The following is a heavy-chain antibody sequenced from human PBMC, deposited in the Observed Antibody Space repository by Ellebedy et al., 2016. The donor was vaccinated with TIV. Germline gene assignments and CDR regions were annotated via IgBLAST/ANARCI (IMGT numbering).Heavy chain of an antibody. Sequence: GESLKISCAASGFTFTGFSMSWVRQAPGKGLEWVAHIMENGYERYYVDSVKGRLTISRDNSKNMLSVQSRSLSPEDTAVFFCPRNDTVVGPCGFGGPERKSNDFGVDVWGRGTTVDVSS. D-gene: IGHD1-26*01. CDR2: IMENGYER. CDR1: GFTFTGFS. J-gene: IGHJ6*02. V-gene: IGHV3-7*01. CDR3: PRNDTVVGPCGFGGPERKSNDFGVDV.